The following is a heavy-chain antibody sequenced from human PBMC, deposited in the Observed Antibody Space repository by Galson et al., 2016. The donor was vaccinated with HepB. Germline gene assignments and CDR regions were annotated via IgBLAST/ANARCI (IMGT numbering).Heavy chain of an antibody. CDR1: GFIFSSYG. CDR2: IWYDGSNK. J-gene: IGHJ6*02. CDR3: ARPPRGGYGGNSLLRYYGMDV. V-gene: IGHV3-33*01. D-gene: IGHD4-23*01. Sequence: SLRLSCAASGFIFSSYGMHWVRQAPGKGLEWVAVIWYDGSNKYYADSVKGRFTISRDNSKNRLYLQMNSLRAQDTAAYYCARPPRGGYGGNSLLRYYGMDVWVQGTTVTVSS.